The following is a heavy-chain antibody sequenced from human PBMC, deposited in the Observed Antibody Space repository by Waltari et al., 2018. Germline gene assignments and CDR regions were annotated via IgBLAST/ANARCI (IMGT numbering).Heavy chain of an antibody. CDR1: GFTFSSYA. J-gene: IGHJ4*02. V-gene: IGHV3-48*04. CDR3: ARVRVAGFDY. D-gene: IGHD3-16*01. Sequence: EVQLLESGGGLVQPGGSLRLSCAASGFTFSSYAMSWVRQAPGNGLDCVSYISSCSSTIYYAYSVKGRFTISRDNAKNSLFLQMHSLRAEDTAVYYCARVRVAGFDYWGQGTLVTVSS. CDR2: ISSCSSTI.